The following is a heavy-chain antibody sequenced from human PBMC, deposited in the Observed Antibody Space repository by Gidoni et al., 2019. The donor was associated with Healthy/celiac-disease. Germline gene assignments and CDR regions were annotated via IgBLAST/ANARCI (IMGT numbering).Heavy chain of an antibody. CDR1: GGSFSGYY. Sequence: QVQLQQWGAGLLKPSETLSLTCAVYGGSFSGYYWSWIRQPPGKGLEWIGEINHSGSTNYNPSLKSRVTISVDTSKNQFSLKLSSVTAADTAVYYCARGMKGVAAAGELGVPWGQGTLVTVSS. D-gene: IGHD6-13*01. J-gene: IGHJ5*02. CDR3: ARGMKGVAAAGELGVP. CDR2: INHSGST. V-gene: IGHV4-34*01.